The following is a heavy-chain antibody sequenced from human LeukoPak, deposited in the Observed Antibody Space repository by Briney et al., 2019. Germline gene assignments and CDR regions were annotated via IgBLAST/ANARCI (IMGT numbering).Heavy chain of an antibody. CDR3: ARGPYSYDSSGAFDI. J-gene: IGHJ3*02. CDR1: GDSISSGDYY. Sequence: SETLSLTCTVSGDSISSGDYYWSWIRQPAGKGLEWIGRISSSGSTNYNPSLKSRVAISVDTSKNQFSLKLSSVTAADTAVYFCARGPYSYDSSGAFDIWGQGTMVTVSS. D-gene: IGHD3-22*01. V-gene: IGHV4-61*02. CDR2: ISSSGST.